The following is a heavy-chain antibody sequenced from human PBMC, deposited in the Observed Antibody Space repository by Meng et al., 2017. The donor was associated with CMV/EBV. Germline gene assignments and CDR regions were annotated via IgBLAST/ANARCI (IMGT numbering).Heavy chain of an antibody. V-gene: IGHV3-30*02. Sequence: GESLKISCAASGFTFSSYGMHWVRQAPGKGLEWEAFIRYDGSNKYYADSVKGRFTISRDNSKNTLYLQMNSLRAEDTAVYYCAKDGYSGYDYDYWGQGTLVTVSS. CDR1: GFTFSSYG. CDR2: IRYDGSNK. J-gene: IGHJ4*02. D-gene: IGHD5-12*01. CDR3: AKDGYSGYDYDY.